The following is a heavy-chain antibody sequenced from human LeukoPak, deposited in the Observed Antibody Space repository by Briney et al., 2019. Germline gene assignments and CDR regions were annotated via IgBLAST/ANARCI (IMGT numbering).Heavy chain of an antibody. J-gene: IGHJ6*02. CDR3: ARCWSRPYYYGMDV. CDR1: GFTFSSYS. V-gene: IGHV3-48*04. Sequence: GGSLRLSCAASGFTFSSYSMNWVRQAPGKGLEWVSYISSSSSTIYYADYVKGRFTISRDNAKNSLYLQMNSLRAEDTAVYYCARCWSRPYYYGMDVWGQGTTVTVSS. D-gene: IGHD3-3*01. CDR2: ISSSSSTI.